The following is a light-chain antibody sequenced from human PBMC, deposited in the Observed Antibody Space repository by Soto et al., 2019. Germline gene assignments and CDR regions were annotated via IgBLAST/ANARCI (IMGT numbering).Light chain of an antibody. J-gene: IGLJ1*01. CDR3: SSYSRSTAYV. Sequence: QPVLTQPASVSGSPGQSITISCTGTSSDVGGYKYVSWHRLHPGKAPKLIIYEVSNRPSGVSNRFSGSKSGNTASLTISGLQAEDEADYYCSSYSRSTAYVFGTGTKVTVL. CDR2: EVS. V-gene: IGLV2-14*01. CDR1: SSDVGGYKY.